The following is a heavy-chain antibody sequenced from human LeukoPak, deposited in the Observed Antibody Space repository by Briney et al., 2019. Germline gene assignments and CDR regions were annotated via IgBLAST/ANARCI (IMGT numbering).Heavy chain of an antibody. J-gene: IGHJ4*02. V-gene: IGHV3-72*01. CDR2: IRNKADTYTT. D-gene: IGHD3-3*01. CDR1: GFTFSDHY. Sequence: GGSLRLSCAASGFTFSDHYMDWVRQAPGKGLEWVGRIRNKADTYTTEYAASVKGRFTISRDDSKNSLYLQTNSLKTEDTAVYYCAREVWSGYYTLYYFDYWGQGTLVTVSS. CDR3: AREVWSGYYTLYYFDY.